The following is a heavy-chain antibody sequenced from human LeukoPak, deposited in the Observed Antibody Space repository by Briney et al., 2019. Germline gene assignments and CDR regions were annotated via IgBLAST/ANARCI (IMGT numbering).Heavy chain of an antibody. V-gene: IGHV3-53*01. CDR2: VSVASDI. J-gene: IGHJ5*02. CDR1: GFTVSSNY. CDR3: AKPPRYSSGRGYWFDP. Sequence: GGSLRLSCAASGFTVSSNYMSWVRQAPGKGLEWVSAVSVASDIYYADSVKGRFTISRHNSKKTLYLQMNSLRAEDTAVYYCAKPPRYSSGRGYWFDPWGQGTLVTVSS. D-gene: IGHD6-19*01.